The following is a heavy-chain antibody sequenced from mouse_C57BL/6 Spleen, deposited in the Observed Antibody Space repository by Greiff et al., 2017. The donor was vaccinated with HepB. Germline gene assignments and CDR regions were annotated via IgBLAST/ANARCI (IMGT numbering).Heavy chain of an antibody. Sequence: LVESGAELVKPGASVKLSCTASGFNIKDYYMHWVKQRTEQGLEWIGRIDPEDGETKYAPKFQGKATITADTSSNTAYLQLSSLTSEDTAVYYCAAYYGSSYDWYFDVWGTGTTVTVSS. CDR3: AAYYGSSYDWYFDV. D-gene: IGHD1-1*01. CDR2: IDPEDGET. J-gene: IGHJ1*03. V-gene: IGHV14-2*01. CDR1: GFNIKDYY.